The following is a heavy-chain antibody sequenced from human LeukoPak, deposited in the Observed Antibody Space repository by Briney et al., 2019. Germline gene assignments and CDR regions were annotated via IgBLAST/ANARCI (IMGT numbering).Heavy chain of an antibody. CDR2: INHSGST. Sequence: KPSETLSLTCAVYGGSFSGYYWSWIRQPPGKGLEWSGEINHSGSTNYNPSLKSRVTISVDTSKNQFSLKLSSVTAADTAVYYCVRTLRFFSYWGQGTLVTVSS. CDR3: VRTLRFFSY. V-gene: IGHV4-34*01. D-gene: IGHD3-3*01. CDR1: GGSFSGYY. J-gene: IGHJ4*02.